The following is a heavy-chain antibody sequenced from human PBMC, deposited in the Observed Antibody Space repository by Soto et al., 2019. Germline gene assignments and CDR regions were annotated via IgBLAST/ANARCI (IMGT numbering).Heavy chain of an antibody. V-gene: IGHV4-34*01. D-gene: IGHD2-8*02. CDR2: INHSGST. CDR3: ARDKITGLFDY. CDR1: GGSFSGYY. Sequence: SETLSLTCAVYGGSFSGYYLSWIRQPPGKGLEWIGEINHSGSTNYNPSLKSRVTISVDTSKNQFSLKLTSVTAADTAVYYCARDKITGLFDYWGQGTLVTAPQ. J-gene: IGHJ4*02.